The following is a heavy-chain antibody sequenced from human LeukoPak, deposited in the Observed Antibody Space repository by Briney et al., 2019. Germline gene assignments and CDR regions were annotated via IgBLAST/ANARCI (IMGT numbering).Heavy chain of an antibody. CDR3: ATASDTAMGKFDY. CDR1: GYSISSGYY. D-gene: IGHD5-18*01. V-gene: IGHV4-38-2*02. CDR2: IYHSGST. J-gene: IGHJ4*02. Sequence: KASETLSLTCTVSGYSISSGYYWGWIRQPPGKGLEWIGSIYHSGSTYYNPSLKSRVTISVDTSKNQFSLKLSSVTAADTAVYYCATASDTAMGKFDYWGQGTLVTVSS.